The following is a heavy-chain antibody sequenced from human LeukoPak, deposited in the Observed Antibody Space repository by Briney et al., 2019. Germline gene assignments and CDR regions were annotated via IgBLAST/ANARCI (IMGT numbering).Heavy chain of an antibody. CDR3: ASGDGFLYYFDF. CDR1: GYTFTTYG. Sequence: ASVTVSCKASGYTFTTYGISWVRQAPGQGLEWMGWISAYNGNTNYAQKLQGRVTMTTDTSTSTAYMELRSLTSDDTAVYYCASGDGFLYYFDFWGQETLVTVSS. J-gene: IGHJ4*02. V-gene: IGHV1-18*01. D-gene: IGHD5-24*01. CDR2: ISAYNGNT.